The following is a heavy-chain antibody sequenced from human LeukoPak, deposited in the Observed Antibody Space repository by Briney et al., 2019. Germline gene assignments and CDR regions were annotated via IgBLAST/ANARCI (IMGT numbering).Heavy chain of an antibody. Sequence: ASVKVSFKAPGYTFTSYDINWGRQAPGQGREWMGWMNPNSGNTGYAQKFQGRVTMTRNTSISTAYMELSSLRSEDTAVYYCARKTTVTPDAAYYYYYMDVWGKGTTVTISS. CDR2: MNPNSGNT. J-gene: IGHJ6*03. CDR1: GYTFTSYD. CDR3: ARKTTVTPDAAYYYYYMDV. V-gene: IGHV1-8*01. D-gene: IGHD4-17*01.